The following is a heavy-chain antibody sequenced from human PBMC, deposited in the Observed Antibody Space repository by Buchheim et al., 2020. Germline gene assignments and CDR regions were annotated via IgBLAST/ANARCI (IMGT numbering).Heavy chain of an antibody. D-gene: IGHD2-8*01. J-gene: IGHJ4*02. CDR1: VFTFSSYG. Sequence: QVQLVESGGGVVQPGRSLRLSCAASVFTFSSYGMHWVRQAPRKGLEWVAVIWYDGSNKYYADSVKGRFTISRDNSKNTLYLQMNSRRAEDTAVYYCARGHASRGLDYWGQGTL. CDR3: ARGHASRGLDY. CDR2: IWYDGSNK. V-gene: IGHV3-33*01.